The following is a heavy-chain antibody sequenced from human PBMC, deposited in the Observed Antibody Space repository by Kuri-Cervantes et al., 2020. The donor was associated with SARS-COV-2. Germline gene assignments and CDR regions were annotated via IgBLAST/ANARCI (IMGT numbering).Heavy chain of an antibody. V-gene: IGHV1-18*01. J-gene: IGHJ6*03. CDR2: ISAYNGNT. Sequence: ASVKVSCKASGYTFTSYGISWVRQDPGQGLEWMGWISAYNGNTNYAQKLQGRVTMTTDTSTSTAYMELRSLRSVDTAVYYCARESSDGSYYVSRGLNYYYYYMDVWGKGTTVTVSS. CDR3: ARESSDGSYYVSRGLNYYYYYMDV. D-gene: IGHD1-26*01. CDR1: GYTFTSYG.